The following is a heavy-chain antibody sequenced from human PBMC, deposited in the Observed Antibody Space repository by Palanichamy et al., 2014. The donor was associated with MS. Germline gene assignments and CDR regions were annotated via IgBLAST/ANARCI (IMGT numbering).Heavy chain of an antibody. D-gene: IGHD2-15*01. V-gene: IGHV1-18*01. J-gene: IGHJ3*02. CDR3: VRDWQCITGGCYDVFDI. CDR1: GYTFSTYG. CDR2: ISTSTGKA. Sequence: QVQLVQSGAEVQKPGASVKVSCKSSGYTFSTYGVSWVRQAPGQGLEWMGWISTSTGKANYVQKLEGRVTLTTDTSTSTTYMEMRSLKSDDTAVYYCVRDWQCITGGCYDVFDIWGQGTMVTVSS.